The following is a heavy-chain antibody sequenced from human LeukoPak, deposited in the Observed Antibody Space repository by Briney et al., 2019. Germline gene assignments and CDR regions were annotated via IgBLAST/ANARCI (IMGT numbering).Heavy chain of an antibody. CDR3: ARAPEGLTYGMDV. V-gene: IGHV3-53*01. Sequence: QPGGSLRLSCAASGFTVSSNHMSWVRQAPGKGLEWVSVIYSGGSTYYADSVKGRFTISRDNSKNTLYLQMNSLRAEDTAVYYCARAPEGLTYGMDVWGKGTTVTVSS. CDR1: GFTVSSNH. CDR2: IYSGGST. D-gene: IGHD1-14*01. J-gene: IGHJ6*04.